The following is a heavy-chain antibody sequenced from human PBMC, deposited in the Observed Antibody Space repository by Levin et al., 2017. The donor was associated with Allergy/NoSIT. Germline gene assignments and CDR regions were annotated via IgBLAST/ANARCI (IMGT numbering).Heavy chain of an antibody. Sequence: SSETLSLTCTVSGGSISTSSYYWGWIRQPPGKGLEWIGNIYHSGSTYYTPSLRSRVTISVDTSKNQFSLRVNSVTAADTAVYYCARDEMVHEIQYYYGMDVWGQGTTVTVSS. CDR1: GGSISTSSYY. J-gene: IGHJ6*02. V-gene: IGHV4-39*07. CDR2: IYHSGST. CDR3: ARDEMVHEIQYYYGMDV. D-gene: IGHD2-8*01.